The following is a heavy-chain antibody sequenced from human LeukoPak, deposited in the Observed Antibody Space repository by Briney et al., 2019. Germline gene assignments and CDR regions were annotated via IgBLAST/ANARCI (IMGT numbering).Heavy chain of an antibody. D-gene: IGHD6-19*01. Sequence: GGSLRLSCAASGFTVSSSYMSWVRQAPGKGLEWVSVIYSGGSTYYTDSVKGRFTISRDNSKNTLYLQMNSLRAEDTAVYYCAKHRLPVAGSPSKNPTAYFEDWGQGILVTVSS. CDR1: GFTVSSSY. CDR2: IYSGGST. V-gene: IGHV3-53*01. CDR3: AKHRLPVAGSPSKNPTAYFED. J-gene: IGHJ4*02.